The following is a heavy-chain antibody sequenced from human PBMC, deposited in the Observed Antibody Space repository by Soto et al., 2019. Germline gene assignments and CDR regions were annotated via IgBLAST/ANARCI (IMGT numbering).Heavy chain of an antibody. CDR1: GFTFSSYE. CDR3: ARGGSNIVLMVYARGEFDY. Sequence: EVQLVESGGGLVQPGGSLRLSCAASGFTFSSYEMNWVRQAPGKGLEWVSYISSSGSTIYYADSVKGRFTISRGNAKNSLYLQMNSLRAEDTAVYYCARGGSNIVLMVYARGEFDYWGQGTLVTVSS. D-gene: IGHD2-8*01. J-gene: IGHJ4*02. CDR2: ISSSGSTI. V-gene: IGHV3-48*03.